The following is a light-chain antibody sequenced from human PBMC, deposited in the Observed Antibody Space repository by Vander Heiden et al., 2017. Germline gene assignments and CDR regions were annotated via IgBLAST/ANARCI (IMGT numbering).Light chain of an antibody. CDR2: KAS. Sequence: DLQMTQSPSTLSASVGDSVTITCRASRSFSTWLAWDQQKPVKAPKLLIYKASSLESGGPSRFSGSGSGTEFTLTISSLQPDDFATYYCQLYNDYSWTFGQGTKVEIK. CDR3: QLYNDYSWT. CDR1: RSFSTW. V-gene: IGKV1-5*03. J-gene: IGKJ1*01.